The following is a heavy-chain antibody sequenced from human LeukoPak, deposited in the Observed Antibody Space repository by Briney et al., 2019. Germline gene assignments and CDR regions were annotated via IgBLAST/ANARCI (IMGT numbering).Heavy chain of an antibody. D-gene: IGHD6-6*01. V-gene: IGHV4-39*01. CDR2: IYYGGTN. CDR3: ARQYFIATRLLWFDS. CDR1: GGSITINTNY. Sequence: PSETLSLTCKVSGGSITINTNYWAGIRQSQGRGRGWIGCIYYGGTNYYNPSLRSRVTMSVDTSKNQFSLEVRSVTAADTALYFCARQYFIATRLLWFDSWGQATLVTVSS. J-gene: IGHJ5*01.